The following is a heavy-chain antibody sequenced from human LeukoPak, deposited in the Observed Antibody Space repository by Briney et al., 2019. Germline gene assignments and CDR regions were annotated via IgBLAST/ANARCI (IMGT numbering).Heavy chain of an antibody. D-gene: IGHD2-21*01. CDR3: ARDGDGWLDY. J-gene: IGHJ4*02. Sequence: PSETLSLTCTVSGGSISSYYWSWIRQPPGKGLEWIGYIYYSGSTNYNPSLKSRVTISVDTSKNQFSLKLSSVTAADTAVYYCARDGDGWLDYWGQGTLVTVSS. V-gene: IGHV4-59*12. CDR2: IYYSGST. CDR1: GGSISSYY.